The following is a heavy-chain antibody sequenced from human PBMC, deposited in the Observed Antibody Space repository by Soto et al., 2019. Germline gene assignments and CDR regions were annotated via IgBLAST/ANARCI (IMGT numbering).Heavy chain of an antibody. Sequence: EVQLLESGGGLVQPGGSLRLSCAASGFTFSSYAMSWVRQAPGKGLEWVSAISGSGGSTYYADSVKGRFTISRDNSKNTLYLQMNSLRAEDTAVYYCAKDGPYXDYIWGSYRYTGGTPFDYWGQGTLVTVSS. D-gene: IGHD3-16*02. J-gene: IGHJ4*02. CDR1: GFTFSSYA. V-gene: IGHV3-23*01. CDR3: AKDGPYXDYIWGSYRYTGGTPFDY. CDR2: ISGSGGST.